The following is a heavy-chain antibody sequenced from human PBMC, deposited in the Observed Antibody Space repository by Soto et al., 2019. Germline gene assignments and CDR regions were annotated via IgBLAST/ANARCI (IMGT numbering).Heavy chain of an antibody. V-gene: IGHV1-2*04. J-gene: IGHJ3*02. D-gene: IGHD7-27*01. Sequence: ASVKVSCKASGYTFTGYYMHWVRQPPGQGLEWMEWINPNSGGTNYAQKFQGWVTMTRDTSISTAYMEMNRLRSDDTAVYYCARAGDGMDAFDIWGQGTMVTVSS. CDR1: GYTFTGYY. CDR3: ARAGDGMDAFDI. CDR2: INPNSGGT.